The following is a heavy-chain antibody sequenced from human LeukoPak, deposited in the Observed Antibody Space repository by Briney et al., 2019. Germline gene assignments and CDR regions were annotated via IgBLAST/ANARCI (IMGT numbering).Heavy chain of an antibody. CDR1: GGSFSGYY. CDR2: INHSGNT. D-gene: IGHD6-6*01. J-gene: IGHJ5*02. V-gene: IGHV4-34*01. CDR3: ARAPGYSSSSGGLDP. Sequence: SETLSLTCAVYGGSFSGYYWSWIRQPPGKGLEWIGEINHSGNTNYNPSLKSRVTISVDTSKNQFSLKLSSVTAADTAVYYCARAPGYSSSSGGLDPWGQGTLVTVSS.